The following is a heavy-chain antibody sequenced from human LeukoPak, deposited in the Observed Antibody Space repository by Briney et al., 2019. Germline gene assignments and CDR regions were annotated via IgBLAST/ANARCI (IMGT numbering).Heavy chain of an antibody. J-gene: IGHJ5*02. CDR1: GYTFTNYA. CDR3: ARAPYDILTGYSLNWFDP. Sequence: GASVTVSCTASGYTFTNYAMHWVRQAAGQRLEWMGWINGENGNTKYSQKFQGRVTITRDTSAYTGYMELRGLSSADTAVYFCARAPYDILTGYSLNWFDPWGQGTLVTVSS. V-gene: IGHV1-3*01. D-gene: IGHD3-9*01. CDR2: INGENGNT.